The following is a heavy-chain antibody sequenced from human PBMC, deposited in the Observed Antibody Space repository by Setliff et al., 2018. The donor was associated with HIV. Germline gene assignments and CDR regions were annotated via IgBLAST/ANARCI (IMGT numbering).Heavy chain of an antibody. CDR3: ARGGLGSCGYYDEGWYFDL. D-gene: IGHD3-22*01. J-gene: IGHJ2*01. Sequence: SVKVSCKASGDSFRSRSFNWLRQAPGQGPEWMGGSIPMFGTANYRQKYQGRVTITAYKSTSTAYMERSNLRTEDTAVYYCARGGLGSCGYYDEGWYFDLWGRGTLVTVSS. CDR1: GDSFRSRS. CDR2: SIPMFGTA. V-gene: IGHV1-69*06.